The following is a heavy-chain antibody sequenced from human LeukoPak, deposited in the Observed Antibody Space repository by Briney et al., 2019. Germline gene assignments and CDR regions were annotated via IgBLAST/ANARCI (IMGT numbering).Heavy chain of an antibody. J-gene: IGHJ4*02. V-gene: IGHV3-33*06. CDR3: AKGTYGSGSYYPDYYFDY. D-gene: IGHD3-10*01. CDR2: IWYDGSNK. Sequence: GGSLRLSCAASGFTSSSYGMHWVRQAPGKGLEWVAVIWYDGSNKYYADSVKGRFTISRDNSKNSLYLQMNSLRAEDTAVYYCAKGTYGSGSYYPDYYFDYWGQGTLVTVSS. CDR1: GFTSSSYG.